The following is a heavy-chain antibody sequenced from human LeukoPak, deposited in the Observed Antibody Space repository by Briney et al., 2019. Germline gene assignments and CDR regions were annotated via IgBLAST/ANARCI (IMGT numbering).Heavy chain of an antibody. CDR3: ARLRGSGYDRFDY. V-gene: IGHV5-51*01. CDR2: ISPGDSKT. CDR1: GYSFTSYW. Sequence: GESLKISCKCSGYSFTSYWIGWVRAMPGKGLEWMGIISPGDSKTIYSPSFQGQVTISADKSISTAYVQWSSLKASGTAMYYCARLRGSGYDRFDYWGQGTLVTVSS. D-gene: IGHD5-12*01. J-gene: IGHJ4*02.